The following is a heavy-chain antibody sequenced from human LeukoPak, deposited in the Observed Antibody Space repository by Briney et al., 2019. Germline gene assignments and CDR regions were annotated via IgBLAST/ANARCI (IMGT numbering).Heavy chain of an antibody. CDR1: GGSLSTNY. J-gene: IGHJ6*02. CDR2: IHQSGST. V-gene: IGHV4-59*12. D-gene: IGHD6-25*01. CDR3: SREQYTFDGSGWFGMDV. Sequence: SETLSLTCSVSGGSLSTNYWTWTRQPPGKGLEWIGYIHQSGSTEFNPSLKSRVTMSLDTSRNQFSLKMTTVTAADTAVYYCSREQYTFDGSGWFGMDVWGQGTTVTVSS.